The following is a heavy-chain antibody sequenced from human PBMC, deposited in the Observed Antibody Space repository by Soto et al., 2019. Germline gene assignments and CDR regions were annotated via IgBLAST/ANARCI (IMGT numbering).Heavy chain of an antibody. CDR3: TRGLYGDYTYFDY. Sequence: ASVKGYCKTSVYTLTIYVISWGLQAPGQGLEWMGWISAYNGNTNYAQKLQGRGTMTTDTSTSTAYMELRSLRSDDTAVYYCTRGLYGDYTYFDYWGQATLVTVSS. D-gene: IGHD4-17*01. CDR1: VYTLTIYV. J-gene: IGHJ4*01. CDR2: ISAYNGNT. V-gene: IGHV1-18*01.